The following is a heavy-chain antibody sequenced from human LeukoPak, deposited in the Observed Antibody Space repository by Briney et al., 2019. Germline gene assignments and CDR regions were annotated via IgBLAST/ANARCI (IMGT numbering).Heavy chain of an antibody. CDR2: IRSKTYGGTT. D-gene: IGHD5-24*01. V-gene: IGHV3-49*04. Sequence: GGSLRLSCTTSGFTFGDYAMSWVRQAPGKGLEWVGLIRSKTYGGTTEYAASVKGRFTISRDDSKSIAYLQMNSLKTEDSAVYYCTSTARWLLWYWGQGTLVTVSS. J-gene: IGHJ4*02. CDR3: TSTARWLLWY. CDR1: GFTFGDYA.